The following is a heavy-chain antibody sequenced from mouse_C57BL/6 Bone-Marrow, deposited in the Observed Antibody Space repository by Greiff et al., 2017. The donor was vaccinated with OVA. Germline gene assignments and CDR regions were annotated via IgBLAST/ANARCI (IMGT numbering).Heavy chain of an antibody. CDR1: GYTFTDYY. CDR3: ATEEITTVVAPYDMDY. J-gene: IGHJ4*01. V-gene: IGHV1-26*01. Sequence: VQLQQSGPELVKPGASVKISCKASGYTFTDYYMNWVKQSHGKSLEWIGDINPNNGGTSYNQKFKGKATLTVDKSSSTAYMELRSLTSEDSAVYYCATEEITTVVAPYDMDYWGQGTSVTVSS. CDR2: INPNNGGT. D-gene: IGHD1-1*01.